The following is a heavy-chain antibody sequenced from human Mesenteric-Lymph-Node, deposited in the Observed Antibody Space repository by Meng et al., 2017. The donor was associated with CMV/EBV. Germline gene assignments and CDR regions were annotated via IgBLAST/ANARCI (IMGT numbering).Heavy chain of an antibody. J-gene: IGHJ4*02. Sequence: GESLKISCAASGFTFSSHAMSWVRQAPGKGLHYISGISGSGGTTHYANSVKGRFTISRDNSKNTMYLQMNSLRVEDTAVYYCAKAYYYESSGMHFWGQGTLVTVSS. D-gene: IGHD3-22*01. CDR2: ISGSGGTT. CDR3: AKAYYYESSGMHF. V-gene: IGHV3-23*01. CDR1: GFTFSSHA.